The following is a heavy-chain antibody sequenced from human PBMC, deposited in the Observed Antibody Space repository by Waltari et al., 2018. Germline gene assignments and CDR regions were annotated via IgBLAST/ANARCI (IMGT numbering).Heavy chain of an antibody. CDR2: IYYSGST. Sequence: QVQLQESGPGLVKPSETLSLTCTVSGGSISSHYWSWIRQPPGKGLEWIGYIYYSGSTNYHPSLKSRVTISVDTSKNQFSLKLSSVTAADTAVDYCARDKSSGWYFDYWGQGTLVTVSS. D-gene: IGHD6-19*01. CDR1: GGSISSHY. V-gene: IGHV4-59*11. CDR3: ARDKSSGWYFDY. J-gene: IGHJ4*02.